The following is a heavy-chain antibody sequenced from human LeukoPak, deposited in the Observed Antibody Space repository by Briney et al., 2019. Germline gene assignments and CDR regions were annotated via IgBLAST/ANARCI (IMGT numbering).Heavy chain of an antibody. D-gene: IGHD6-19*01. V-gene: IGHV5-51*01. CDR2: IYPGDSDT. Sequence: GASLKISCKGSGSSFTSYWIGWVRQLPGKGLEWMGIIYPGDSDTRYSPSFQGQVTISADKSISTAYLQWSSLKASDTAMYYCARTPLYSSGWHYFDYWGEGTLVTLSS. J-gene: IGHJ4*02. CDR3: ARTPLYSSGWHYFDY. CDR1: GSSFTSYW.